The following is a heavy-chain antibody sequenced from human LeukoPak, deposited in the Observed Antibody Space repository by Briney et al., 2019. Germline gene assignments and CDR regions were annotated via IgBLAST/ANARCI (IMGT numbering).Heavy chain of an antibody. V-gene: IGHV3-64*01. D-gene: IGHD3-10*01. CDR2: FNKNGDNT. CDR3: ARADGSGNYPY. Sequence: PGGSLRLSCAASGFTFSSYAMHWVRQAPGKGPEYVSGFNKNGDNTYYANSVKGRFTISRDNSKNTLYLQMGSLRAEDMAVYYCARADGSGNYPYWGQGTLVTVSS. CDR1: GFTFSSYA. J-gene: IGHJ4*02.